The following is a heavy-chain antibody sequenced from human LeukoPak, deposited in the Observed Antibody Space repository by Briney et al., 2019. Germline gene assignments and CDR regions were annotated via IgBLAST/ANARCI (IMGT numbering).Heavy chain of an antibody. Sequence: ASVKVSCKASGYTFTSYGVSWVRQAPGQGLEWMGWISAYNGNTNYAQKLQGRVTITADESTSTAYMELSSLRSEDTAVYYCASTIVGAMRGDAFDIWGQGTMVTVSS. CDR2: ISAYNGNT. V-gene: IGHV1-18*01. CDR3: ASTIVGAMRGDAFDI. D-gene: IGHD1-26*01. CDR1: GYTFTSYG. J-gene: IGHJ3*02.